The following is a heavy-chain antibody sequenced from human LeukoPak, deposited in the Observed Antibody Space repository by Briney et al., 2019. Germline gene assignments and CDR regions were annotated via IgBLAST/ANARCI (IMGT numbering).Heavy chain of an antibody. CDR2: IYTTVAT. V-gene: IGHV4-4*07. Sequence: SETLSLNCTVSSGSINSYYWDWVRQPPGKGLEWIGRIYTTVATQYNPSLKSRIIMSVDTSTNQFSLNLRSVTAADTAVYYCGRQGYTASYYFLDYWSQGTLVAVS. J-gene: IGHJ4*02. CDR1: SGSINSYY. D-gene: IGHD1-26*01. CDR3: GRQGYTASYYFLDY.